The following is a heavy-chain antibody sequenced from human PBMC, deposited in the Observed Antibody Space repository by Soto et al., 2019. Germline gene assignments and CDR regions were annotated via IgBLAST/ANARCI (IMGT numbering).Heavy chain of an antibody. V-gene: IGHV1-18*01. CDR2: ISANNGNT. CDR1: GYTFTSYG. Sequence: QVQLVQSGAEVKKPGDSVRVSCKASGYTFTSYGIGWVRQAPGQGLEWMGWISANNGNTKYAQKVQGRVTMTTDASTSTAYMELRSLRSDDAAGYYCARDGYFDHWGQGTLVPVSS. CDR3: ARDGYFDH. J-gene: IGHJ4*02.